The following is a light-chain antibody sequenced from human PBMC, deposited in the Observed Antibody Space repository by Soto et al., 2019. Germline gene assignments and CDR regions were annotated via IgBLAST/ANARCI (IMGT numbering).Light chain of an antibody. J-gene: IGLJ1*01. CDR2: EVS. CDR1: SSDVGGYNY. Sequence: QSALTQPASVSGSPGQSITISCTGTSSDVGGYNYVAWYQQHPGKAPKLIIYEVSNRPSGFSTRFSGSKSGNTASLTISGVQAEDESDYYCSSYTSSRTYVFGTGTKLTVL. CDR3: SSYTSSRTYV. V-gene: IGLV2-14*01.